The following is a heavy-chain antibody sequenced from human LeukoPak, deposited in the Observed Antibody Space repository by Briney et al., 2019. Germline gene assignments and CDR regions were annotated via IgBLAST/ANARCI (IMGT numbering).Heavy chain of an antibody. CDR1: GGSISTYF. CDR3: ARPVSKGYSDYYMDV. Sequence: SETLSLTCTVSGGSISTYFWYWLRQPPGKGLEWIGFVYYTGSTDYNPSLKSRVSISVDTSKNKFSLKLSSVTVADTAVYYCARPVSKGYSDYYMDVWGKGTTVTVSS. CDR2: VYYTGST. V-gene: IGHV4-59*08. D-gene: IGHD5-12*01. J-gene: IGHJ6*03.